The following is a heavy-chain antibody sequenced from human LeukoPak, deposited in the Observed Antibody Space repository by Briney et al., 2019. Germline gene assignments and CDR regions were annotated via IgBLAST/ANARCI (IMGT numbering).Heavy chain of an antibody. CDR3: ARENDPSGYGMDV. D-gene: IGHD1-1*01. CDR2: IIPIFGIA. Sequence: VASVKVSCKASGGTFSSYAISWVRQAPGQGLEWMGRIIPIFGIANYAQKFQGRVTITADKSTSTAYMELSSLRSEDTAVYYCARENDPSGYGMDVWGQGTTVTVS. J-gene: IGHJ6*02. CDR1: GGTFSSYA. V-gene: IGHV1-69*04.